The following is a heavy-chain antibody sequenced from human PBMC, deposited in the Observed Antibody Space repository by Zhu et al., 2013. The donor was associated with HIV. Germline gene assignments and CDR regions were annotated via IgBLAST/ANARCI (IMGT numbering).Heavy chain of an antibody. V-gene: IGHV1-69*01. CDR2: IIPIIGTP. J-gene: IGHJ3*02. D-gene: IGHD4-17*01. CDR1: GGTLSSYG. CDR3: ARVSTTVRSFDI. Sequence: QMHLVQSGAEVKKPGSSVKVSCKGSGGTLSSYGISWVRQAPGQGLEWMGGIIPIIGTPNYAQNFQGRVTITADESTSTAYMELRGLGSEDTAVYYCARVSTTVRSFDIWGQGTMVTVSS.